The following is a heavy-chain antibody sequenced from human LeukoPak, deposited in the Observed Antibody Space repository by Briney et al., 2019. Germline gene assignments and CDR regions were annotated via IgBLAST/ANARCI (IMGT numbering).Heavy chain of an antibody. V-gene: IGHV4-34*01. J-gene: IGHJ4*02. CDR3: ALLTGYYNAHFDY. CDR2: INHSGST. Sequence: SETLSLTCAVYGGSFSDYYWSWIRQPPGKGLEWIGEINHSGSTNYNPSLKSRVTISVDTSKNQFSLKLSSVTAADTAVYYCALLTGYYNAHFDYWGQGTLVTVSS. CDR1: GGSFSDYY. D-gene: IGHD3-9*01.